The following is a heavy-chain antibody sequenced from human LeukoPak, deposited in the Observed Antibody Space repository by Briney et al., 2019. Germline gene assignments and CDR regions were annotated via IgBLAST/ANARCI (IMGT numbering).Heavy chain of an antibody. V-gene: IGHV3-7*01. CDR1: GFIFKSYW. Sequence: PGGSLRLSCAASGFIFKSYWMSWVRQLPGKGLEWVANINQDGTEKYYVDSVKGRFTISRDNAKNSLYLQMNSLRVEDTAIYYCVKVAKYYYGSETYYFFEHWGQGTPVTASS. D-gene: IGHD3-10*01. CDR2: INQDGTEK. CDR3: VKVAKYYYGSETYYFFEH. J-gene: IGHJ4*02.